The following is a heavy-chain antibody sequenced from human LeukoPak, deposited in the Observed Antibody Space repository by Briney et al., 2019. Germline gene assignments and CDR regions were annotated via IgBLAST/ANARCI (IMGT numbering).Heavy chain of an antibody. Sequence: ASVKVSCKASGYTFTSYAMHWVRQAPGQRLEWMGWINAGNGNTKYSQKFQGRVTITRDTSASTAYMELSSLRSEDTAVYYCARAQWLETEYFQHWGQGTLVTVSS. D-gene: IGHD6-19*01. CDR2: INAGNGNT. J-gene: IGHJ1*01. CDR3: ARAQWLETEYFQH. CDR1: GYTFTSYA. V-gene: IGHV1-3*01.